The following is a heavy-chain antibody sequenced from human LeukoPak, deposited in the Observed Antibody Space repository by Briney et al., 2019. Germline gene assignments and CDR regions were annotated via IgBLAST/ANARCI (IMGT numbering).Heavy chain of an antibody. J-gene: IGHJ3*02. CDR2: INPKSHGT. D-gene: IGHD3-10*01. Sequence: HWASVKVSCKASGYTFTDYYMHWVRQAPGQGLEWMGWINPKSHGTKYEQKFQGRVTMTRDTSISTAYMELSRLRADDTAVYYCARGRLRGPDAFDIWGQGTMVTVSS. CDR1: GYTFTDYY. V-gene: IGHV1-2*02. CDR3: ARGRLRGPDAFDI.